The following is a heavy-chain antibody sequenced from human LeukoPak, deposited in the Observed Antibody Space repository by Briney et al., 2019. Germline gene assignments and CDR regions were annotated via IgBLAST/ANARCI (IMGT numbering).Heavy chain of an antibody. J-gene: IGHJ3*02. Sequence: SETLSLTCTVYGGSMGNSYWNWIRQPAGKGLEWIGRIYTSGGINYNPSLKSRVTMSVDTSKNQFSLKLTSVTAADTAVYYCARPRNYIDHLDAFDIWGQGTMVTVSS. V-gene: IGHV4-4*07. CDR1: GGSMGNSY. D-gene: IGHD1-7*01. CDR2: IYTSGGI. CDR3: ARPRNYIDHLDAFDI.